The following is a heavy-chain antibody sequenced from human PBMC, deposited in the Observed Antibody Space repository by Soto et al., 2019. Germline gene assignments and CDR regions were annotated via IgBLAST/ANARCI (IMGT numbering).Heavy chain of an antibody. CDR1: GFTFSSYS. D-gene: IGHD7-27*01. V-gene: IGHV3-21*01. Sequence: PGGSLRLSCAASGFTFSSYSMNWVRQAPGKGLEWVSCINSNGSNTSYADSVKGRFTISRDNAKNTLYLQMNSLRAEDTAVYYCASSLLTPFDYWGQGTLVTVSS. CDR3: ASSLLTPFDY. J-gene: IGHJ4*02. CDR2: INSNGSNT.